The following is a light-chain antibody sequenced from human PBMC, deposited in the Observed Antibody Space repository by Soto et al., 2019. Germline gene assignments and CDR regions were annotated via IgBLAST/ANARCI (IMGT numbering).Light chain of an antibody. V-gene: IGKV1-39*01. CDR2: AGS. Sequence: DIQMTQSPSSLSASVGDRVTITCRASQSISNYLNWYQQKEGKAPHLLIYAGSSLESGVPSRWSGGGSGPDFTLTIISLQPEEFATYYCQQTYSTLLTFGGGTKVEI. CDR1: QSISNY. CDR3: QQTYSTLLT. J-gene: IGKJ4*01.